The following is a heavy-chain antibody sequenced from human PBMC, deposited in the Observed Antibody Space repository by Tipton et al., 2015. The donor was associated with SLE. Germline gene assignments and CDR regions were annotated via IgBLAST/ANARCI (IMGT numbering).Heavy chain of an antibody. CDR3: ASGSGSYFDY. D-gene: IGHD1-26*01. J-gene: IGHJ4*02. CDR1: GGSFSGYY. V-gene: IGHV4-34*01. Sequence: GLVKPSETLSLTCAVYGGSFSGYYWSWIRQPPGKGLEWIGEINHSGSTNYNPSLKSRVTISVDTSKNQFSLKLSSVTAADTAVYYCASGSGSYFDYWGQGTLVTVSS. CDR2: INHSGST.